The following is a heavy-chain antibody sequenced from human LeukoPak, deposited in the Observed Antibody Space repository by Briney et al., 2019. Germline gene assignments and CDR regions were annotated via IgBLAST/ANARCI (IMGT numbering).Heavy chain of an antibody. CDR3: ARTYGSGSYCSATIDY. CDR2: INSNSGRT. Sequence: GASVKVSCKASGYTFTDYYLHWVRQAPGQGLEWMGWINSNSGRTHYIQDFQGRVTMTRDTSISTAYMEVSRLRSDDTAVYYCARTYGSGSYCSATIDYWGQGTLVTVSS. CDR1: GYTFTDYY. D-gene: IGHD3-10*01. J-gene: IGHJ4*02. V-gene: IGHV1-2*02.